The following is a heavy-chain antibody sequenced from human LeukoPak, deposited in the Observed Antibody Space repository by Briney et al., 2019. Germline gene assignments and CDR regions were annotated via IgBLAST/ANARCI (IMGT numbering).Heavy chain of an antibody. V-gene: IGHV4-59*01. CDR3: ARDQIYDSYYYYGMDV. CDR2: IYYSGST. CDR1: GGSISSYY. Sequence: SETLSLTCTVSGGSISSYYWSWIRQPPGKGLEWIGYIYYSGSTNYNPSLKSRVTISVDTSKNQFSLKLSSVTAADTAVYYCARDQIYDSYYYYGMDVWAKGPRSPSP. D-gene: IGHD3-22*01. J-gene: IGHJ6*02.